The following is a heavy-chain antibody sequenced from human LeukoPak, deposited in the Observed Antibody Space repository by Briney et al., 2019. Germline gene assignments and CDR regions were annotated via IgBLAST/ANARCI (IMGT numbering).Heavy chain of an antibody. CDR1: GGSIRSGDYY. CDR2: IYYSGTT. J-gene: IGHJ2*01. D-gene: IGHD2-21*02. V-gene: IGHV4-30-4*01. CDR3: ARDIGPPSSVTHWYFDL. Sequence: SETLSLTCTVSGGSIRSGDYYWSWIRQPPGKALEWIGYIYYSGTTYYNPSLKSRVTLSVNTSKNQFSLNVLSVTAADTAVYYCARDIGPPSSVTHWYFDLWGRGTLVTVSS.